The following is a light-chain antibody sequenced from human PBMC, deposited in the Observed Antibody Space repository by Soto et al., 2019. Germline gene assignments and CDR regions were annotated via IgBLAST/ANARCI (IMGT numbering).Light chain of an antibody. Sequence: QSVLTQPASVSGSPGQSITIPCTGTSGDVGGYNLVSWYQQHPGKAPKLMIYEVTERPSGVSNLFSGSKSGKTASPTISGLQPDDEADYYCCSYAGNSEVFGTGTKVTVL. CDR1: SGDVGGYNL. CDR2: EVT. J-gene: IGLJ1*01. V-gene: IGLV2-23*02. CDR3: CSYAGNSEV.